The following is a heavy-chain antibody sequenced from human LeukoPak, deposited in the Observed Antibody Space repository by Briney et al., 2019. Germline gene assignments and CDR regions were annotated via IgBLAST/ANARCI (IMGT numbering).Heavy chain of an antibody. CDR1: GFTFSSYG. V-gene: IGHV3-33*01. Sequence: GGSPRLSCAASGFTFSSYGMHWVRQAPGKGLEWVAVIWYDGSNKYYADSVKGRFTISSDNSKNTLYLQMNSLRAEDTAVYYCARDVSSGWYVVYWGQGTLVTVSS. CDR2: IWYDGSNK. J-gene: IGHJ4*02. D-gene: IGHD6-19*01. CDR3: ARDVSSGWYVVY.